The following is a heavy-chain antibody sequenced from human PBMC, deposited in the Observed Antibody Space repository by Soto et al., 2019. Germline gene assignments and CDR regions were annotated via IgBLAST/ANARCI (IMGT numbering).Heavy chain of an antibody. Sequence: SETLSLTCTVSGGSVSSGSYYWSWIRQPPGKGLERIGYIYYSGSTNYNPSLKSRVTISVDTSKNQFSLKLSSVTAADTAVYYCARTLYSYGPRFDYWGQGTLVTVSS. CDR2: IYYSGST. V-gene: IGHV4-61*01. J-gene: IGHJ4*02. CDR1: GGSVSSGSYY. D-gene: IGHD5-18*01. CDR3: ARTLYSYGPRFDY.